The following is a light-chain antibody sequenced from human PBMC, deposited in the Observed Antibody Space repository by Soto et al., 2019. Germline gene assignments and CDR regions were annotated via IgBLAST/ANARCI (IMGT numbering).Light chain of an antibody. J-gene: IGLJ3*02. CDR1: SSDVGSYNA. V-gene: IGLV2-23*01. CDR3: CSYAGSGAWV. Sequence: QSALTQPASVSGSPGQSITISCTGSSSDVGSYNAVSWYQQHPGKAPKLMIYGGNKRPSGVSNRFSGSKSGNTASLTISGLQAEDEAAYYCCSYAGSGAWVFGGGTKLTVL. CDR2: GGN.